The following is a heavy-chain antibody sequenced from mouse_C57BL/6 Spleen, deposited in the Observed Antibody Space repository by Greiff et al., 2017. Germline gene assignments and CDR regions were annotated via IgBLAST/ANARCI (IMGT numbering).Heavy chain of an antibody. CDR2: INPNNGGT. Sequence: VQLQQSGPELVKPGASVKIPCKASGYTFTDYNMDWVKQSHGKSLEWIGDINPNNGGTIYNQKFKGKATLTVDKSSSTAYMELRSLTSEDTAVYYCARSEGLRRALYAMDYWGQGTSVTVSS. CDR1: GYTFTDYN. CDR3: ARSEGLRRALYAMDY. D-gene: IGHD2-4*01. J-gene: IGHJ4*01. V-gene: IGHV1-18*01.